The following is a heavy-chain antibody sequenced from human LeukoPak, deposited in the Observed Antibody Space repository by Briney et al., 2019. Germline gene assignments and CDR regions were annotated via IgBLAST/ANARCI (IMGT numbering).Heavy chain of an antibody. J-gene: IGHJ4*02. CDR3: ARAIAVAGTGLDYFDY. CDR1: GYIFTSYY. V-gene: IGHV1-18*04. Sequence: ASVKVSCKASGYIFTSYYMHWVRQAPGQGLEWMGWISAYNGNTNYAQKLQGRVTMTTDTSTSTAYMELRSLISDDTAVYYCARAIAVAGTGLDYFDYWGQGTLVTVSS. D-gene: IGHD6-19*01. CDR2: ISAYNGNT.